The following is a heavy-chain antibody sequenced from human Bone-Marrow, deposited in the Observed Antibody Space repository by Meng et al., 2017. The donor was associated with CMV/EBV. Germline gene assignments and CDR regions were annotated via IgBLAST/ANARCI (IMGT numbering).Heavy chain of an antibody. V-gene: IGHV3-30*04. CDR2: ISYDGSNK. CDR1: GFTFSSYA. Sequence: GGSLRLSCAASGFTFSSYAMHWVRQAPGKGLEWVAVISYDGSNKYYADSVKGRFTISRDNSKNTLYLQMNNLRAEDTAVYYCARENYFAYWGQGNLVTVYS. J-gene: IGHJ4*02. CDR3: ARENYFAY.